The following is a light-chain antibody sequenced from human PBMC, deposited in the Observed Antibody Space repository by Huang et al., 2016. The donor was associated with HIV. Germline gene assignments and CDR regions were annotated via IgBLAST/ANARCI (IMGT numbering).Light chain of an antibody. Sequence: DIIMTQSPDSLAVSLGERATLNCRSSQSVYSSSTSKDYMAWFQQKPGQPPRWLLFWGSTREAGVPDRCSGGGSGTHFTLTIANLEAEDAAIYYCQQYYSSPQTFGRGTRVEVK. V-gene: IGKV4-1*01. J-gene: IGKJ4*02. CDR1: QSVYSSSTSKDY. CDR2: WGS. CDR3: QQYYSSPQT.